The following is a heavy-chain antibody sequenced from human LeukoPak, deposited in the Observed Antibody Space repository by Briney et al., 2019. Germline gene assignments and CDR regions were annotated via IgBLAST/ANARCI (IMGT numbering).Heavy chain of an antibody. CDR2: IYYSGST. CDR3: ARWYQRYFNWFAP. D-gene: IGHD2-2*01. J-gene: IGHJ5*02. CDR1: GGSISSYY. Sequence: NPSETLSLTCTVSGGSISSYYWSWIRQPPGKGLEWIGYIYYSGSTNYNPSLKSRVTISVDTSKNQFSLKLSSVTAADTAVYYCARWYQRYFNWFAPWGQGTLVTVSS. V-gene: IGHV4-59*01.